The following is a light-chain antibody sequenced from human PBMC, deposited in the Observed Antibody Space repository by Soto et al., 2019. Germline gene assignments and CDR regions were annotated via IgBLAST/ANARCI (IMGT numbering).Light chain of an antibody. J-gene: IGLJ1*01. CDR3: NSYAGSNVYV. Sequence: QSALTQPPSASGSPGQSVTISCTGTSSDVGGYNYVSWYQQHPGKAPKLMIYEVSKRPSGVPDRFSGSKSGNTASLTVSGLQAEDEADYYRNSYAGSNVYVFGTGTKVTVL. V-gene: IGLV2-8*01. CDR2: EVS. CDR1: SSDVGGYNY.